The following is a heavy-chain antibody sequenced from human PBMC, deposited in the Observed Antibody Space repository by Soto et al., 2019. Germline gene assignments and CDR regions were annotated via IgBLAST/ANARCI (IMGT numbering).Heavy chain of an antibody. Sequence: EVQLLESGGGLVQPGRSLRLSCAASGFTFSSSAMNWVRQAPGKGLEWVSAMSGTGGSTYYAASVKGRFTISRDNSKNTLYLQMNSLRVEDTAVFYCAKAGFSSGWSPAYFDYWGQGTLVTVSS. J-gene: IGHJ4*02. CDR1: GFTFSSSA. CDR2: MSGTGGST. V-gene: IGHV3-23*01. CDR3: AKAGFSSGWSPAYFDY. D-gene: IGHD6-19*01.